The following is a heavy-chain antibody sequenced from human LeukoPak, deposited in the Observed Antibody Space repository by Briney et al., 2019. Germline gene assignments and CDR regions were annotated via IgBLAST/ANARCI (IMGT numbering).Heavy chain of an antibody. CDR1: GFTFRHYS. D-gene: IGHD3-16*01. V-gene: IGHV3-30*01. J-gene: IGHJ4*02. Sequence: PGGSLRLSCAASGFTFRHYSMHWVRQAPGKGLEWVAVVSIDGKIEYYADSVKGRFSISRDNSNSTLYLQMDSLRPDDTGLYYCVRARVTRGLGYWGQGTPVTVS. CDR3: VRARVTRGLGY. CDR2: VSIDGKIE.